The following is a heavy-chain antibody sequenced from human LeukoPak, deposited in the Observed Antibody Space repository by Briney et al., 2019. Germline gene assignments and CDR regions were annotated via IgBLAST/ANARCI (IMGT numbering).Heavy chain of an antibody. Sequence: SETLSLTCTVSGGSISSYYWSLIRQPPGKGLEWIGYIYYSGSTNYNPSLKSRVTISVKTSKHQFSLKLSSETAADTAVYDCARGSYDYVWGSYRSWWFDPWGQGTLVTVSS. V-gene: IGHV4-59*01. CDR2: IYYSGST. J-gene: IGHJ5*02. CDR3: ARGSYDYVWGSYRSWWFDP. D-gene: IGHD3-16*02. CDR1: GGSISSYY.